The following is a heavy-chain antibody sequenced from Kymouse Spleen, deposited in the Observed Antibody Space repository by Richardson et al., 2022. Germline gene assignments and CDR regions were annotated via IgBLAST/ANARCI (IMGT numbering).Heavy chain of an antibody. V-gene: IGHV4-34*01. CDR2: INHSGST. D-gene: IGHD3-10*01. J-gene: IGHJ4*02. CDR3: AFLLWFGELFFDY. CDR1: GGSFSGYY. Sequence: QVQLQQWGAGLLKPSETLSLTCAVYGGSFSGYYWSWIRQPPGKGLEWIGEINHSGSTNYNPSLKSRVTISVDTSKNQFSLKLSSVTAADTAVYYCAFLLWFGELFFDYWGQGTLVTVSS.